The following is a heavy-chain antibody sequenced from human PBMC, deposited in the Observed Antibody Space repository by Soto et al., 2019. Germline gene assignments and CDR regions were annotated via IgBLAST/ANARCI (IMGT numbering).Heavy chain of an antibody. CDR2: IYYSGST. CDR1: GGTISSYY. D-gene: IGHD2-2*01. CDR3: ARHRRYCSSTSCPYYYYYYYMDV. V-gene: IGHV4-59*08. J-gene: IGHJ6*03. Sequence: SETLSLTCTVSGGTISSYYWSWIRQPPGKGLEWIGYIYYSGSTNYNPSLKSRVTISVDTSKNQFSLKLSSVTAADTAVYYCARHRRYCSSTSCPYYYYYYYMDVWGEGTTVTVSS.